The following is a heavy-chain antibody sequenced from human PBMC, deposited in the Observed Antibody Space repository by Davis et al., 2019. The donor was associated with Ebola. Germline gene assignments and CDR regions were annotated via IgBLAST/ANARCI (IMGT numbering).Heavy chain of an antibody. D-gene: IGHD6-13*01. CDR2: INAATGNI. CDR1: GYTFINYA. CDR3: VRVWYLDY. V-gene: IGHV1-3*01. J-gene: IGHJ4*02. Sequence: ASVKVSCKASGYTFINYAMQWVRQAPGQGLEWMGWINAATGNIRYSHKFQGRVTISTDTSANTAYMELSSLRSEDTAVYYCVRVWYLDYWGQGTLVTVSS.